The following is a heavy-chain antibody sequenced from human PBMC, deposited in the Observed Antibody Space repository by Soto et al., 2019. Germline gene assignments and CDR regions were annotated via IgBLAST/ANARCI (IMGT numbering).Heavy chain of an antibody. D-gene: IGHD2-21*02. J-gene: IGHJ6*02. Sequence: GGSLRLSCAASGFTFSSYAMSWVRQAPGTGLEWVSGISGSGGSTYYADSVKGRFTISRDNSKNTLYLQMNSLRAEDTAVYYCAKNPPVTGKYDMDVWGQGSTVTVSS. CDR1: GFTFSSYA. CDR2: ISGSGGST. V-gene: IGHV3-23*01. CDR3: AKNPPVTGKYDMDV.